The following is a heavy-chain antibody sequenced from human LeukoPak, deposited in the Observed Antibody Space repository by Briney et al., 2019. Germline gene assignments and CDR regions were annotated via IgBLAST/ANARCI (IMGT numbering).Heavy chain of an antibody. D-gene: IGHD3-22*01. CDR2: ISGSGVST. V-gene: IGHV3-23*01. Sequence: PGGSLRLSCAASGFTFSSYAMSWVRQAPGKGLEWVSAISGSGVSTYYADSVKGRFTISRDNSKNTLYLQMNSLRAEDTAVYYCAKDRSYYDSSGYIYYFDYWGQGTLVTVSS. CDR1: GFTFSSYA. CDR3: AKDRSYYDSSGYIYYFDY. J-gene: IGHJ4*02.